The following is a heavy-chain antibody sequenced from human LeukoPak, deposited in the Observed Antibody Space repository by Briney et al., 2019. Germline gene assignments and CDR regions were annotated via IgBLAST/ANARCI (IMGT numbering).Heavy chain of an antibody. CDR2: ISSSSSYI. J-gene: IGHJ5*02. CDR3: ARDSSGWSNWFDP. V-gene: IGHV3-21*01. CDR1: GFTFSSHN. Sequence: GRSLRLSCAASGFTFSSHNMIWVRQAPGKGLEWVSSISSSSSYIYCADSVKGRFTISRHNAKNSLYLQMNSLRVEDTAVYYCARDSSGWSNWFDPWGQGTLVTVSS. D-gene: IGHD6-19*01.